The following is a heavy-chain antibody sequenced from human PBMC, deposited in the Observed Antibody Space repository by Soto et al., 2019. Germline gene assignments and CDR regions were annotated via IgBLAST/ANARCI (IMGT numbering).Heavy chain of an antibody. CDR2: INPSGGST. V-gene: IGHV1-46*01. Sequence: GASVKVSCKASGYTFTSYYMHWVRQAPGQGLEWMGIINPSGGSTSYAQKFQGRVTMTRDTSTSTVYMELSSLRSEDTAVYYCARGARGAAAGTPGDYYYGMDVWGQGTTVTVSS. D-gene: IGHD6-13*01. CDR1: GYTFTSYY. CDR3: ARGARGAAAGTPGDYYYGMDV. J-gene: IGHJ6*02.